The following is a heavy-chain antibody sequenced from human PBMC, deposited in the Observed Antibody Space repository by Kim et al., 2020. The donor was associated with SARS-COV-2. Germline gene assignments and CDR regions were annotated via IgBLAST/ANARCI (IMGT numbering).Heavy chain of an antibody. CDR1: GFTFSDYY. V-gene: IGHV3-11*01. D-gene: IGHD3-10*01. CDR2: ISSSGSTI. CDR3: ARDLRVRGVITVHLKYYYGMDV. Sequence: GGSLRLSCAASGFTFSDYYMSWIRQAPGKGLEWVSYISSSGSTIYYADSVKGRFTISRDNAKNSLYLQMNSLRAEDTAVYYCARDLRVRGVITVHLKYYYGMDVWGQGTTVTVSS. J-gene: IGHJ6*02.